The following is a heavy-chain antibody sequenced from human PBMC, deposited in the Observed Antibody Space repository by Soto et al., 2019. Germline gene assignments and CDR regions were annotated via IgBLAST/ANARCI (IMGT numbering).Heavy chain of an antibody. CDR1: GDSINGHW. Sequence: QVQLQESGPGLVKPSETLSVTCAVSGDSINGHWWTWVRRPPGKGLEWIGEIDHRGTTNYNPSLESRVTISVDKSKNQFSLRLSSVTAADTAVYYCARLREVITHFYQYHGLDVWGQGTTVTVSS. V-gene: IGHV4-4*02. D-gene: IGHD2-21*01. J-gene: IGHJ6*02. CDR2: IDHRGTT. CDR3: ARLREVITHFYQYHGLDV.